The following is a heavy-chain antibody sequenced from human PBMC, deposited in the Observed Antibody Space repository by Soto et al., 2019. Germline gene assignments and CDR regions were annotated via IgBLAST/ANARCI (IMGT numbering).Heavy chain of an antibody. Sequence: PGGALRLSCAASGFTVSSKYMSWVRQAPGKGLEWVSLIQSGGPTYYADSVKGRFTISRDNSKNTLYLQMNSLRAEDTAVYYCAKGRYCSSTSCYRDYYYYYGMNVWGQGTTVTVSS. V-gene: IGHV3-66*01. J-gene: IGHJ6*02. D-gene: IGHD2-2*01. CDR3: AKGRYCSSTSCYRDYYYYYGMNV. CDR2: IQSGGPT. CDR1: GFTVSSKY.